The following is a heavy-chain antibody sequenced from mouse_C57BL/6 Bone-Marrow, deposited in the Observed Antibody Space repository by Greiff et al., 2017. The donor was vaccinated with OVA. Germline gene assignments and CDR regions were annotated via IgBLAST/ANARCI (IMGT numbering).Heavy chain of an antibody. V-gene: IGHV1-55*01. CDR3: ARKGNYGSSPWFAY. D-gene: IGHD1-1*01. Sequence: QVQLQQPGAELVKPGASVKMSCKASGYTFTSYWITWVKQRPGQGLEWIGDIYPGSGSTNYNEKFKSKATLTVDTSSSTAYMQLSSLTSEDSAVYYCARKGNYGSSPWFAYWGQGTLVTVSA. CDR1: GYTFTSYW. CDR2: IYPGSGST. J-gene: IGHJ3*01.